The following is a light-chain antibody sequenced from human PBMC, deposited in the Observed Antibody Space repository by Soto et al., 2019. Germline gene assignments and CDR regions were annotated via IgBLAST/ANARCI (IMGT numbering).Light chain of an antibody. CDR3: QQTYISPWT. V-gene: IGKV1-39*01. CDR2: AAS. CDR1: QRVDRY. Sequence: DIQMTQSPSSLSAFVGDRVTITCRASQRVDRYLNWYQQKPGRAPSLLIYAASNLQSGVPSRFSGSGSGADFTLTISSLQPEDFATYFCQQTYISPWTLGQGTKVDIK. J-gene: IGKJ1*01.